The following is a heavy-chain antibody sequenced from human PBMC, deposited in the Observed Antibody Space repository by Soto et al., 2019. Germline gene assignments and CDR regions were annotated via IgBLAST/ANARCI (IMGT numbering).Heavy chain of an antibody. CDR1: GFTFSSYG. J-gene: IGHJ4*02. CDR3: AKDLIAVAGDY. D-gene: IGHD6-19*01. CDR2: ISYDGSNK. Sequence: PGGSLRLSCAASGFTFSSYGIHWVRQAPGKGLEWVAVISYDGSNKYYADSVKGRFTISRDNSKNTLYLQMNSLRAEDTAVYYCAKDLIAVAGDYWGQGTLVTVSS. V-gene: IGHV3-30*18.